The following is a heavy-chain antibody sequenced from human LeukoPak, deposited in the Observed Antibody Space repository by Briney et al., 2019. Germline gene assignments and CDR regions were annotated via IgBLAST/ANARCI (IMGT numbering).Heavy chain of an antibody. CDR3: ARQGVVITYGVDY. V-gene: IGHV4-39*01. Sequence: SETLSLTCTVSGGSISSGGYYWSWIRQHPGKGLEWIGYIYYSGSTYYNPSLKSRVTISVDTSKNQFSLKLSSVTAADTAVYYCARQGVVITYGVDYWGQGTLVTVSS. D-gene: IGHD3-22*01. CDR1: GGSISSGGYY. J-gene: IGHJ4*02. CDR2: IYYSGST.